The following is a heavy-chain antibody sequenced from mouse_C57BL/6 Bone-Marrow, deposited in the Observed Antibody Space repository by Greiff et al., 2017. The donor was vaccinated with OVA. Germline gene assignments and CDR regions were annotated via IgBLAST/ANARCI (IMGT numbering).Heavy chain of an antibody. J-gene: IGHJ3*01. CDR1: GYTFTSYW. V-gene: IGHV1-69*01. Sequence: QVQLQQPGAELVMPGASVKLSCKASGYTFTSYWMHWVKKRPGQGLEWIGEIDPSDSYTNYNQKLKGKSTLTVDKSSSTAYMQLSSLTSEDSAVYYCARDRNYYDGAWFAYWGQGTLVTVSA. CDR2: IDPSDSYT. CDR3: ARDRNYYDGAWFAY. D-gene: IGHD1-1*01.